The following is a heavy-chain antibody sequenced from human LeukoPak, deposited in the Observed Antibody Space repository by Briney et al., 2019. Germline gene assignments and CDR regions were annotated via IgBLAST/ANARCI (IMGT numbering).Heavy chain of an antibody. CDR1: GGSISSGSYY. CDR2: IYTSGST. V-gene: IGHV4-61*02. D-gene: IGHD3-22*01. J-gene: IGHJ4*02. CDR3: AREVFKYYDSSGYSNPYFDY. Sequence: SQTLSLTCTVSGGSISSGSYYWSWIRQPAGKGLEWIGRIYTSGSTNYNPSLKSRVTITVDTSKNQFSLKLSSVTAADTAVYYCAREVFKYYDSSGYSNPYFDYWGQGTLVTVSS.